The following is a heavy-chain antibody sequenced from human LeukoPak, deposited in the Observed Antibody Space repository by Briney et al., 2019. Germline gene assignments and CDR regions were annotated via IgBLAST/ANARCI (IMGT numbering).Heavy chain of an antibody. Sequence: GGSLRLSCAASGFSFSGYGMHWVRQAPGKGLEWVAFIRYDGSNEYYADSVKGRFTISRDNSKNTVYLQMNSLRAEDTAVYYCAKGDCSSTSCWRTLDHWGQGTLVTVSS. J-gene: IGHJ4*02. CDR3: AKGDCSSTSCWRTLDH. D-gene: IGHD2-2*01. CDR2: IRYDGSNE. V-gene: IGHV3-30*02. CDR1: GFSFSGYG.